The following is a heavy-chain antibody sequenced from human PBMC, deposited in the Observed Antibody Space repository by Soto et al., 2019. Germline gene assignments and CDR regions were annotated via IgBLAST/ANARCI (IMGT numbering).Heavy chain of an antibody. CDR3: ARSPSSTSEGPNWFDP. CDR2: IYHSGST. Sequence: PSETLSLTCAVSGGSISNGGYSWSWIRQPPGKGLEWIGYIYHSGSTYYNPSLKSRVTISVDRSKNQFSLKLSSVTAADTAVYYXARSPSSTSEGPNWFDPWGQGTLVTVSS. J-gene: IGHJ5*02. V-gene: IGHV4-30-2*01. CDR1: GGSISNGGYS. D-gene: IGHD2-2*01.